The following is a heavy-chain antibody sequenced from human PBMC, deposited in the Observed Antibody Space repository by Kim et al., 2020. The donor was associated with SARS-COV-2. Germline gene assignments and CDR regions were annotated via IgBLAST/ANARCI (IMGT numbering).Heavy chain of an antibody. V-gene: IGHV4-31*03. Sequence: SETLSLTCTVSGASISSGGYYWSWIRQHQGKGLEWIAYIDYSGSTDDNPSVKSRLIISLDNSKNQISLKLSSVTAADTAVYYCVRGRRDGYNYFDYWGQGTLVTVSS. CDR1: GASISSGGYY. D-gene: IGHD5-12*01. CDR2: IDYSGST. J-gene: IGHJ4*02. CDR3: VRGRRDGYNYFDY.